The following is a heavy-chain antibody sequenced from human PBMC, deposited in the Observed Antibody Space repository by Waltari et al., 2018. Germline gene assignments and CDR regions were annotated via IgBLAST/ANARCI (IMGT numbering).Heavy chain of an antibody. Sequence: EGQLAESGGGLVQPGGSLRLSCAASGFTFSSHWMHWVRQAPGKGLVWVSRGKGDGGAATYAASVRGRFTISRDNAKNTLYLQMNSLKVEDTAVYYCARESEFCSSSACNDGFDVWGQGTMVIVSS. V-gene: IGHV3-74*01. CDR3: ARESEFCSSSACNDGFDV. CDR2: GKGDGGAA. D-gene: IGHD2-2*01. CDR1: GFTFSSHW. J-gene: IGHJ3*01.